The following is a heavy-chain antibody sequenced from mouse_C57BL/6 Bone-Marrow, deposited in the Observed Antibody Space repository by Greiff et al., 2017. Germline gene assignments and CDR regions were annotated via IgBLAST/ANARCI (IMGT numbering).Heavy chain of an antibody. CDR3: ARDRGGGNSFDY. CDR2: INYDGSST. V-gene: IGHV5-16*01. CDR1: GFTFSDYY. Sequence: EVKLVESEGGLVQPGSSMKLSCTASGFTFSDYYMAWVRQVPEKGLEWVANINYDGSSTYYLDSLKSRFIISRDNAKNILYLQMSSLKSEDTATYYCARDRGGGNSFDYWGQGTTLTVSS. D-gene: IGHD1-1*02. J-gene: IGHJ2*01.